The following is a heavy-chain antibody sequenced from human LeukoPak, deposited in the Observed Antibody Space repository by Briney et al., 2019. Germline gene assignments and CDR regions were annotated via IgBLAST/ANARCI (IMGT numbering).Heavy chain of an antibody. CDR3: ARIAVTEFDP. D-gene: IGHD2-21*02. J-gene: IGHJ5*02. Sequence: SETLSLTCTVSGGSISSYCWSWIRQPPGKGLEWIGYIYYSGSTNYNPSLKSRVTISVDTSKNQFSLKLSSVTAADTAVYYCARIAVTEFDPWGQGTLVTVSS. CDR1: GGSISSYC. V-gene: IGHV4-59*01. CDR2: IYYSGST.